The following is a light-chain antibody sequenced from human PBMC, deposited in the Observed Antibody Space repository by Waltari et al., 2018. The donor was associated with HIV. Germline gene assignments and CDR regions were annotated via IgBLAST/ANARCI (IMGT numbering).Light chain of an antibody. V-gene: IGLV3-21*04. CDR2: FDS. J-gene: IGLJ2*01. CDR1: NIGSNS. Sequence: SYLLTQPPSVSVAPGQTARITCAGNNIGSNSVHWYQQKPGQAPVLVIYFDSARPSGIPERFSGSNSGNTATLTIIRVESGDEADYHCQLWDTKSVHPGAVFGGGTKLTVL. CDR3: QLWDTKSVHPGAV.